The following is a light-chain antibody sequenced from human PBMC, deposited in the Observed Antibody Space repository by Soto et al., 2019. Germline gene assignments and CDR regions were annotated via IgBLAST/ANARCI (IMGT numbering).Light chain of an antibody. V-gene: IGKV1-12*01. J-gene: IGKJ3*01. CDR3: QQANSLPFT. Sequence: DIQMTQSPSSVSASVGDRVTITCRASQGINYYLAWYQQKPGKAPELLIYAASNLQRGVPSRFSGSGSGTDFTLTISSLPPEDSATYYCQQANSLPFTFGPGTKVDIK. CDR1: QGINYY. CDR2: AAS.